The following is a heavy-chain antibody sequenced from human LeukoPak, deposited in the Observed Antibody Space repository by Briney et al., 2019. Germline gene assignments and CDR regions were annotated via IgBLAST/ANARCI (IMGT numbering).Heavy chain of an antibody. CDR1: GGSISSGDYY. Sequence: PSQTLSLTCTVSGGSISSGDYYWSWIRQPPGKGLEWIGYIYYSGSTYYNPSLKSRVTISVDTSKNQFSLKLSSVTAADTAVYYCARLRFLEWTSFDYWGQGTLVTVSS. CDR2: IYYSGST. D-gene: IGHD3-3*01. J-gene: IGHJ4*02. CDR3: ARLRFLEWTSFDY. V-gene: IGHV4-30-4*01.